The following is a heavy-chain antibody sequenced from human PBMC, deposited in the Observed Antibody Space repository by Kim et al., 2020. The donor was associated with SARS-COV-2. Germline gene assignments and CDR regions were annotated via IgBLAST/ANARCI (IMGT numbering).Heavy chain of an antibody. CDR1: GFTFSSYW. CDR2: INSDGSST. V-gene: IGHV3-74*01. J-gene: IGHJ3*02. CDR3: ARAHRVVPAAMDAFDI. Sequence: GGSLRLSCAASGFTFSSYWMHWVRQAPGKGLVWVSRINSDGSSTSYADSVKGRFTISRDNAKNTLYLQMNSLRAEDTAVYYCARAHRVVPAAMDAFDIWGQGTMVTVSS. D-gene: IGHD2-2*01.